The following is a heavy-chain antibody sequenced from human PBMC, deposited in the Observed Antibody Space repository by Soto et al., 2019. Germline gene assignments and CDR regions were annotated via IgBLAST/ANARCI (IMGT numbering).Heavy chain of an antibody. CDR1: GFTFSSYA. D-gene: IGHD3-22*01. CDR3: ARDTDYYDSSGYSDY. V-gene: IGHV3-30-3*01. CDR2: ISYDGSNK. Sequence: QVQLVESGGGVVQPGRSLRLSCAASGFTFSSYAMHWVRQAPGKGLEWVAVISYDGSNKCYADSVKGRFTISRDNSKNTLYLQMNSLRAEDTAVYYCARDTDYYDSSGYSDYWGQGTLVTVSS. J-gene: IGHJ4*02.